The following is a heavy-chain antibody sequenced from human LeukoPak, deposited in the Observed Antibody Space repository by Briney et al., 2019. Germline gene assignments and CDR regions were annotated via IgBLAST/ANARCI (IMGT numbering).Heavy chain of an antibody. CDR1: GYSISSGYY. Sequence: PSETLSLTCTVSGYSISSGYYWGWIRPPPGKGLEWIGSIYHSGSTYYNPSLKSRVTISVDTSKNQFSLKLSSVTAADTAVYYCARGTTMVRGVTRFDPWGQGTLVTVSS. CDR2: IYHSGST. D-gene: IGHD3-10*01. CDR3: ARGTTMVRGVTRFDP. J-gene: IGHJ5*02. V-gene: IGHV4-38-2*02.